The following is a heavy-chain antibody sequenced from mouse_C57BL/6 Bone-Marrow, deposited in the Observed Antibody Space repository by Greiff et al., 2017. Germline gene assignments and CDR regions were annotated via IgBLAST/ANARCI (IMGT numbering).Heavy chain of an antibody. CDR1: GYTFTDYY. V-gene: IGHV1-19*01. J-gene: IGHJ3*01. CDR3: AREANYYGSSYTAWFAY. Sequence: VQLQQSGPVLVKPGASVKMSCKASGYTFTDYYMNWVKQSHGKSLEWIGVINPYNGGTSYNQKFKGKATLTVDKSSSTAYMELNSLTSEDSAVYYCAREANYYGSSYTAWFAYWGQGTLVTVSA. D-gene: IGHD1-1*01. CDR2: INPYNGGT.